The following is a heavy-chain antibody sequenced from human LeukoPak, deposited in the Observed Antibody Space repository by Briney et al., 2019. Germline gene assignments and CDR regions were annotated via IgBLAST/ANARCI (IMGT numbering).Heavy chain of an antibody. V-gene: IGHV4-38-2*02. D-gene: IGHD3-10*01. Sequence: SETLSLTCTVSGYSINSDYYWGWSRQPPGKGLEWIGNIYHSGRTSYNTSLKSRVTISVDTSKNKCSLNLSSVPAADMAGYYWARERITMVRGVSRWFDRWGEGTLVTVSS. J-gene: IGHJ5*02. CDR2: IYHSGRT. CDR1: GYSINSDYY. CDR3: ARERITMVRGVSRWFDR.